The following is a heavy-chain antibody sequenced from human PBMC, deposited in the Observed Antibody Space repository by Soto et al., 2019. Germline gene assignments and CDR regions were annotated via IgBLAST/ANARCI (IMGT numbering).Heavy chain of an antibody. J-gene: IGHJ6*02. CDR3: RRSSRYSTDV. Sequence: SETLSLTCTVSGGSISSSSYWGLIRQPPGKGLEWIGSIYSIGSTYYNPSLKSRVTISVDTSKNQFSLKLSSVTAADTAVYYCRRSSRYSTDVWGQGTTVTVSS. CDR1: GGSISSSSY. CDR2: IYSIGST. D-gene: IGHD6-13*01. V-gene: IGHV4-39*01.